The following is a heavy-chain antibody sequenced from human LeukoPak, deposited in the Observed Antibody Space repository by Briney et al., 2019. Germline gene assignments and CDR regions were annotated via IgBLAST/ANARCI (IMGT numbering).Heavy chain of an antibody. CDR2: INWNGDST. CDR3: ARYQLLDFYFYHTDV. Sequence: GGSLRLSCAASGFCFDEYAMSWVRQDPGKGLEWVSGINWNGDSTVYAESVKGRFIISRDNAKNSLYLKMNSLRAEDTALYYCARYQLLDFYFYHTDVWGKGTTVTVSS. CDR1: GFCFDEYA. D-gene: IGHD2-2*01. J-gene: IGHJ6*03. V-gene: IGHV3-20*04.